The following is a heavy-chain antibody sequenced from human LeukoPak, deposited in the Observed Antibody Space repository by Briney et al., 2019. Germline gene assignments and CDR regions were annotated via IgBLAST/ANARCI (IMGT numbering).Heavy chain of an antibody. CDR2: MNPNSGNT. V-gene: IGHV1-8*01. CDR3: ATCRDLRWCDAFDI. CDR1: GYTFTSYD. Sequence: GASVKVSCKASGYTFTSYDINWVRQATGQGLEWMGWMNPNSGNTGYAQKFQGRVTMTRNTSISTAYMELSSLRSEDTAVYYCATCRDLRWCDAFDIWGQGTMVTVSS. D-gene: IGHD4-23*01. J-gene: IGHJ3*02.